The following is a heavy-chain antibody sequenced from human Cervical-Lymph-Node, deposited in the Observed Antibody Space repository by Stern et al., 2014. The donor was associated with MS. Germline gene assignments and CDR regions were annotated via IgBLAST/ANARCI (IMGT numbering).Heavy chain of an antibody. D-gene: IGHD6-13*01. V-gene: IGHV4-38-2*02. CDR1: GYSISSGYY. CDR3: AREEQQLVHGNWFDP. J-gene: IGHJ5*02. CDR2: IYHSGST. Sequence: QVQLQESGPGLVKPSETLSLTCNVSGYSISSGYYWGWIRQPPGKGLEWIGSIYHSGSTYYNPSLKSRVTISVHTSKNQFSLQLSSVTAADTAVYYCAREEQQLVHGNWFDPWGQGTLVTVSS.